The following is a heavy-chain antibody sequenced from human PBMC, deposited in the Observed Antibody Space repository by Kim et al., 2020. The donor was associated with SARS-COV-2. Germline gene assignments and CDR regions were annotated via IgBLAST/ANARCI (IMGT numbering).Heavy chain of an antibody. CDR2: VHYSGRT. CDR1: GDSFTSNNFY. J-gene: IGHJ5*02. CDR3: ARHLVGCSSRCSRAAFDP. D-gene: IGHD2-15*01. Sequence: SETLSLTCTVSGDSFTSNNFYWDWIRQSPGRGLEWIGIVHYSGRTNYNPSLKSPATLSVDTSKNQFSLSLTSVTAADTAVYYCARHLVGCSSRCSRAAFDPWGQGTLVTVSS. V-gene: IGHV4-39*01.